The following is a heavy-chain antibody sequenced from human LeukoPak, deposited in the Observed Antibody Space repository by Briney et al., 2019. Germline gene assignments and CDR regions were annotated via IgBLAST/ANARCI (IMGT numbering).Heavy chain of an antibody. CDR1: GFTFSSYG. CDR2: IRYEGSNK. D-gene: IGHD2-15*01. J-gene: IGHJ6*03. V-gene: IGHV3-30*02. CDR3: ARVDRPGSGCCSGGSCSTKVYYYYYMDV. Sequence: GSLRLSCGASGFTFSSYGMHWVRQAPGKGLDWVAFIRYEGSNKYNADSVKGRFTISRDNSKNTLYLQMNSLRAEDTAVYYCARVDRPGSGCCSGGSCSTKVYYYYYMDVWGKGTTVTVSS.